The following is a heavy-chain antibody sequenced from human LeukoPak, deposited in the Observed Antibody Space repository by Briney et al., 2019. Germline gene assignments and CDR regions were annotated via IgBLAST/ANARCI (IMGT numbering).Heavy chain of an antibody. CDR3: AKARSIVVVPAARRLGYYFDY. D-gene: IGHD2-2*01. J-gene: IGHJ4*02. CDR1: GFTFSSYA. V-gene: IGHV3-23*01. CDR2: ISGSGGST. Sequence: PGGSLRLSCAASGFTFSSYAMSWVRQAPGKGLEWVSAISGSGGSTYYADSVKGRFTISRDNSKNTLYLQMNSLRAEDTAVYYCAKARSIVVVPAARRLGYYFDYWGQGTLVTVSS.